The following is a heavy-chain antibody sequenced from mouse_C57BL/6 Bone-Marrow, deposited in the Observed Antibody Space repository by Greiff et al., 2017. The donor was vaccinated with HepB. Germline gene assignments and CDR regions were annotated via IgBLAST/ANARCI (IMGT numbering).Heavy chain of an antibody. CDR2: INPYNGGT. CDR1: GYTFTDYY. V-gene: IGHV1-19*01. J-gene: IGHJ2*01. CDR3: ARGGRLRRGYYFDY. Sequence: EVQLQQSGPVLVKPGASVKMSCKASGYTFTDYYMNWVKQSHGKSLEWIGVINPYNGGTSYNQKFKGKATLTVDKSSSTAYMELNSRTSEDSAVYYCARGGRLRRGYYFDYWGQGTTLTVSS. D-gene: IGHD2-4*01.